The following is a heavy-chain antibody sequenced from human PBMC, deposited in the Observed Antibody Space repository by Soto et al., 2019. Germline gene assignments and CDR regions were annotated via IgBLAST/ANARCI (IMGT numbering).Heavy chain of an antibody. J-gene: IGHJ3*02. CDR3: ARERTYYSDSPGYFSTDGFDI. Sequence: DVQLVESGGDLLQPGGSLRLSCAASGFTFSNYAMNWVRQAPGKGLEWVSYISSTTRTIYYADSVKGRFTIPRDNAKNSLSLQMNSLRDEDTALYYCARERTYYSDSPGYFSTDGFDIWGQGTMVTVSS. CDR1: GFTFSNYA. V-gene: IGHV3-48*02. CDR2: ISSTTRTI. D-gene: IGHD3-22*01.